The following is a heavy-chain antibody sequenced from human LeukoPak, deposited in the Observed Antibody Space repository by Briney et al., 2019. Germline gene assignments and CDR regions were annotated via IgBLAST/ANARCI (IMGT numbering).Heavy chain of an antibody. CDR2: IYYSGST. CDR1: GDSISSSSYY. V-gene: IGHV4-39*01. Sequence: KPSETLSLTCTVSGDSISSSSYYWGWIRQPPGKGLEWIGSIYYSGSTYYNPSLKSRVTISVDTSKNQFSLKLSSVTAADTAVYYCASNPDYAEYYFDYWGQGTLVTVSS. CDR3: ASNPDYAEYYFDY. J-gene: IGHJ4*02. D-gene: IGHD4-17*01.